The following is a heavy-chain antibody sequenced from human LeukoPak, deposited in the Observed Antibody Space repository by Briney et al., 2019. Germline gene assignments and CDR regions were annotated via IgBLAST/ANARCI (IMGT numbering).Heavy chain of an antibody. Sequence: PSETLSLTCTVSGYSISSGYYWGWIRQPPGKGLEWIGSIYHSGSTYYNPSLKSRVTISVDTSKNQFSLKLSSVTAADTAVYYCARDEGSFGGFDYWGQGTLVTVSS. V-gene: IGHV4-38-2*02. CDR3: ARDEGSFGGFDY. D-gene: IGHD3-16*01. CDR1: GYSISSGYY. J-gene: IGHJ4*02. CDR2: IYHSGST.